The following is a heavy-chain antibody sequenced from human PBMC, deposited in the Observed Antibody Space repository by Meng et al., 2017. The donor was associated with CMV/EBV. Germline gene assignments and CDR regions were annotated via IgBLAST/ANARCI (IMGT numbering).Heavy chain of an antibody. CDR1: GFTFSSYS. CDR3: ARDDDESHYYYYGMDV. Sequence: GGSLRLSCAASGFTFSSYSMNWVRQAPGKGLEWVSSISSSSSYIYYADSVKGRFTNSRDNAKNSLYLQMNSLRAEDTAVYYCARDDDESHYYYYGMDVWGQGTTVTVSS. CDR2: ISSSSSYI. V-gene: IGHV3-21*01. J-gene: IGHJ6*02.